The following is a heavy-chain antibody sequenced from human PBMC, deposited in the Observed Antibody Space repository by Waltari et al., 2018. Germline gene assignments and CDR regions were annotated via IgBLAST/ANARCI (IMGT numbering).Heavy chain of an antibody. CDR1: GFTFSNFY. D-gene: IGHD4-4*01. J-gene: IGHJ4*02. CDR3: TTLSVTKTSDY. Sequence: QLVESGGDSVQPGGSLRLSCVTPGFTFSNFYMRWVRQAPGKGLEWVASIKQDGSEKYYVDSVKGRFTVSRDNAKNSLYLQMNNLRADDTAVYYCTTLSVTKTSDYWGQGTLVTVSS. V-gene: IGHV3-7*01. CDR2: IKQDGSEK.